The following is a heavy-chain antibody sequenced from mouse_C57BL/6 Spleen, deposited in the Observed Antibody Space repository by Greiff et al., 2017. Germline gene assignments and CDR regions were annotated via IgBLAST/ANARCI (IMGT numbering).Heavy chain of an antibody. D-gene: IGHD1-2*01. CDR3: ARDSLLRSFDY. Sequence: EVNLVESGGGLVKPGGSLKLSCAASGFTFSSYAMSWVRQTPEKRLEWVGTISDGGSYTYYPDNVKGRFTISRDNAKNHLYLQMSRPRSEDTAMYYCARDSLLRSFDYWGQGTTLTVSS. CDR2: ISDGGSYT. V-gene: IGHV5-4*01. J-gene: IGHJ2*01. CDR1: GFTFSSYA.